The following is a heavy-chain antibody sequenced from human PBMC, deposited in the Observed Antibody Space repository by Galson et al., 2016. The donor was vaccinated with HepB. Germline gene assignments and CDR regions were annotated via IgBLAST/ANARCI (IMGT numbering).Heavy chain of an antibody. Sequence: SLRLSCAASGFTFSTYWMSWVRQAPGKGLEWVANIKQDGSEKYYVDSVKGRFTISRDNAKNSLYLQMNSLRAEDTAVYYCARDRIVVVPTYYYYGMDVWGQGTAVIVSS. CDR2: IKQDGSEK. CDR1: GFTFSTYW. CDR3: ARDRIVVVPTYYYYGMDV. J-gene: IGHJ6*02. D-gene: IGHD2-2*01. V-gene: IGHV3-7*01.